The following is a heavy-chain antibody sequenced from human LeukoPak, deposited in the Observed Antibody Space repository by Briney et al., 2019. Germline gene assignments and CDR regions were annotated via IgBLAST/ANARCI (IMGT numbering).Heavy chain of an antibody. CDR3: ARATPSPIAAYNWFDP. CDR2: FDPEDGET. V-gene: IGHV1-24*01. J-gene: IGHJ5*02. Sequence: ASVKVSCKVSGYTLTELSMHWVRQAPGKGLEWMGGFDPEDGETIYAQKFQGRVTMTEDTSTDTAYMELSSLRSEDTAVYYCARATPSPIAAYNWFDPWGQGTLVTVSS. D-gene: IGHD6-6*01. CDR1: GYTLTELS.